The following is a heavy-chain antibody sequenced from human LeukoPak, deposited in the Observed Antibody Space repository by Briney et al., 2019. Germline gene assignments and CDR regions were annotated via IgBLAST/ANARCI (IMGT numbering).Heavy chain of an antibody. Sequence: PSGTLSLTCAVSGGSISSSNWWSWVRQPPGKGLEWIGEIYHSGNTNYNPSLKSRVTISVDTSKNQFSLKLSSVTAADTAVYYCARGGSVRTFDYWGQGTLVTVSS. V-gene: IGHV4-4*02. J-gene: IGHJ4*02. CDR2: IYHSGNT. CDR1: GGSISSSNW. CDR3: ARGGSVRTFDY. D-gene: IGHD6-25*01.